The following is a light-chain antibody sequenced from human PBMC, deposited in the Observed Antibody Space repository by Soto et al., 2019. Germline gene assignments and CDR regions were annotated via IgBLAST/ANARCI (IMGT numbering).Light chain of an antibody. CDR3: QQANSFLWT. J-gene: IGKJ1*01. CDR2: AAS. Sequence: DIQMTQSPSSVSASVVDRVTITFRASQVISSWLAWYQQKPGKAPKLLIYAASSLQSGVPSRFSGSGSGTDFTLTISSLQPEDFATYYCQQANSFLWTFGQGTKVDIK. CDR1: QVISSW. V-gene: IGKV1-12*01.